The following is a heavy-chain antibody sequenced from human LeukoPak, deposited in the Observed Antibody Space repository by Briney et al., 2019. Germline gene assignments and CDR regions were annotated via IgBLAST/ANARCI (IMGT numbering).Heavy chain of an antibody. J-gene: IGHJ4*02. V-gene: IGHV4-34*01. CDR1: GGSFSGYY. Sequence: KPSETLSLTCAVYGGSFSGYYWSWIRQPPGKGLEWIGEINHSGSTNYKPSLKSRVFISVDTCKNQFSLKLSFVSAADTAVYYCAREHTMEDSSGHSEGDYFDYWGQGTLVTVSS. CDR2: INHSGST. D-gene: IGHD3-22*01. CDR3: AREHTMEDSSGHSEGDYFDY.